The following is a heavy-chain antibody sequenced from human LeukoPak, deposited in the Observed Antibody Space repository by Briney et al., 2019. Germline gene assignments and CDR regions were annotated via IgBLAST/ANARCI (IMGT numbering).Heavy chain of an antibody. J-gene: IGHJ4*02. CDR1: GGSISSGDYY. V-gene: IGHV4-30-4*01. D-gene: IGHD2-2*01. CDR2: IYYSGST. CDR3: ARERICSSTSCYAFGDAYFDY. Sequence: SETLSLTCTVSGGSISSGDYYWSWIRQPPGKGLEWIGYIYYSGSTYYNPSLKSRVTISVDTSKNQFPLKLSSVTAADTAVYYCARERICSSTSCYAFGDAYFDYWGQGTLVTVSS.